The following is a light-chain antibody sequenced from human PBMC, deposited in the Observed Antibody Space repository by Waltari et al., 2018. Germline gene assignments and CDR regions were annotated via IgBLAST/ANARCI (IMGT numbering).Light chain of an antibody. J-gene: IGLJ2*01. Sequence: QSVLTQPPSASGTPGQRVNIACSGRSSNIGSNTVNWYQQVPGTAPKLLIYSNTQRPSGVPDRFAGSKSGTSASLAISGLQSEDEADYHCATWDDSLNGVLFGGGTKLTVL. CDR1: SSNIGSNT. V-gene: IGLV1-44*01. CDR3: ATWDDSLNGVL. CDR2: SNT.